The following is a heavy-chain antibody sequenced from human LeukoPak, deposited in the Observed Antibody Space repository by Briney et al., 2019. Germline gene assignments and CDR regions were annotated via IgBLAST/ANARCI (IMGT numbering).Heavy chain of an antibody. J-gene: IGHJ4*02. CDR1: GYTFTSYG. CDR3: ARQNPKVGYLDY. D-gene: IGHD1-14*01. V-gene: IGHV1-18*01. Sequence: ASVKVSCKASGYTFTSYGITWVRQAPGQGLEWMGWISAYNGNTNYAQKLQGRVTMTTDTSTSTAYMELRSLRSDDTAVYYCARQNPKVGYLDYWGQGTLVTVSS. CDR2: ISAYNGNT.